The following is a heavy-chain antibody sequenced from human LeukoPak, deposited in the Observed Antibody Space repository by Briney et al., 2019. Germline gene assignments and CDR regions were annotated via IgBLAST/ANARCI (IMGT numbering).Heavy chain of an antibody. CDR1: GYTFTDSY. CDR2: INPNSGGT. J-gene: IGHJ4*02. CDR3: ARVNQNQWLSLDY. Sequence: ASVKVSCKASGYTFTDSYMHWVRQAPGQGLEWMGWINPNSGGTNYAQKFQGRVTMTRDTSISTAYMELSRLRSDDTAVYYCARVNQNQWLSLDYWGQGTLVTVSS. D-gene: IGHD3-22*01. V-gene: IGHV1-2*02.